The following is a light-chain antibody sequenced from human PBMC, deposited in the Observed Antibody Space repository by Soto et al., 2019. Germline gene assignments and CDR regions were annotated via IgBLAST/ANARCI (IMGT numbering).Light chain of an antibody. Sequence: DIQLTQSPSFLSASVGDRVTITCRASQGISSYLAWYQQKPGKAPKLLIYAASTLQSGVPSRFSGSGSGTEFTLTISSLQPEDFATYYCQQLNSYPPTVGKGKRLEIK. CDR1: QGISSY. J-gene: IGKJ5*01. V-gene: IGKV1-9*01. CDR2: AAS. CDR3: QQLNSYPPT.